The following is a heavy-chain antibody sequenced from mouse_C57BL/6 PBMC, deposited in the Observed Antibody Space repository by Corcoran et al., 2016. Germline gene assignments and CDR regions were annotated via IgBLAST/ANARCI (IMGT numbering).Heavy chain of an antibody. CDR3: ARRGSNFDY. V-gene: IGHV1-76*01. CDR1: GYTFTDYY. Sequence: QVQLKQSGAELVRPGASVKLSCKASGYTFTDYYINWVKQRPGQGLEWIARINPGSGNTYYNEKFKGKATLTAEKSSSTAYMQLSSLTSEDSAVYFCARRGSNFDYWGQGTTLTVSS. CDR2: INPGSGNT. D-gene: IGHD1-1*02. J-gene: IGHJ2*01.